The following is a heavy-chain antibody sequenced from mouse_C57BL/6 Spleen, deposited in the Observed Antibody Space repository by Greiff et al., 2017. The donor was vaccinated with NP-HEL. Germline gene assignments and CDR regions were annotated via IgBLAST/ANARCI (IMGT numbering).Heavy chain of an antibody. D-gene: IGHD1-1*01. V-gene: IGHV14-4*01. CDR2: IDPENGDT. Sequence: VQLQQSGAELVRPGASVKLSCTASGFNIKDDYMHWVKQRPEQGLEWIGWIDPENGDTEYASKFQGKATITADTSSNTAYLQLSSLTSEDTAVYYCTTFPLYYYGSSPFAYWGQGTLVTVSA. CDR1: GFNIKDDY. CDR3: TTFPLYYYGSSPFAY. J-gene: IGHJ3*01.